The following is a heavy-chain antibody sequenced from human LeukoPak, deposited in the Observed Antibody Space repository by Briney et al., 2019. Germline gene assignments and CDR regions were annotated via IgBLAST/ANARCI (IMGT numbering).Heavy chain of an antibody. CDR1: GFTFSSFD. CDR3: ARGPPRGKYYYMDV. V-gene: IGHV3-13*01. D-gene: IGHD1-1*01. J-gene: IGHJ6*03. CDR2: IGTASDT. Sequence: PGGALRLSCAASGFTFSSFDMHWVRQPPGQGLERVSTIGTASDTYYTGSVEGRFTLSRDNAKNSLYLQMNSLTAGDTAVYYCARGPPRGKYYYMDVWGKGTTVTVSS.